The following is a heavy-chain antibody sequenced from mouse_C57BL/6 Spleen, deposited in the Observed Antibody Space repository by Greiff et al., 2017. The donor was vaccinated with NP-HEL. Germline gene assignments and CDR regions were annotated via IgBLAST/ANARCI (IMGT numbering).Heavy chain of an antibody. CDR1: GFSLSTFGMG. V-gene: IGHV8-8*01. CDR3: ARVTTDYFDY. J-gene: IGHJ2*01. CDR2: TWWDDDK. Sequence: QVTLKECGPGILQPSQTLSLTCSFSGFSLSTFGMGVGWIRQPSGKGLVWLAHTWWDDDKYYKPALKSRLTISKDTSKNQVFLKIAKVDTADTATYYCARVTTDYFDYWGQGTTLTVSS. D-gene: IGHD2-2*01.